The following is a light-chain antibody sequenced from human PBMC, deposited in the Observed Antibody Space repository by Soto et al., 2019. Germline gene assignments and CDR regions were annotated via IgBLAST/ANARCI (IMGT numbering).Light chain of an antibody. Sequence: QSALTQPPSASGSPGQSVTISCTGTSSDVGGYNYVSWYQQYPGRAPKLMIYEVTKRPSGVPDRFSGSKSGNTASLTVSGLQAADEADYYCSSHAASNNCYFVFVGGTQVTVL. V-gene: IGLV2-8*01. CDR3: SSHAASNNCYFV. J-gene: IGLJ3*02. CDR2: EVT. CDR1: SSDVGGYNY.